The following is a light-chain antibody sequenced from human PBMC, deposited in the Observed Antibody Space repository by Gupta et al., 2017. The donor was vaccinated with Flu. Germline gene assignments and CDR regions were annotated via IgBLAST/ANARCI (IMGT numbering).Light chain of an antibody. CDR2: GAS. Sequence: EIVLTQSPGTLSLSPGERATLSCRASQSVSSSYLAWYQQKPGQAPRLLIYGASSRATGIPDRFSGSGSGTDFTLTISRLEPEDFAGYYCQHPRTFGQGTKVEIK. V-gene: IGKV3-20*01. J-gene: IGKJ1*01. CDR1: QSVSSSY. CDR3: QHPRT.